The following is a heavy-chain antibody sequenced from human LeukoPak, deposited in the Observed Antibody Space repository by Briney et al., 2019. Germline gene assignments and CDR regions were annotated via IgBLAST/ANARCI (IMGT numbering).Heavy chain of an antibody. CDR2: IYYSGST. CDR1: GGSISSSSYY. J-gene: IGHJ6*03. V-gene: IGHV4-39*02. Sequence: PSETLSLTCTVSGGSISSSSYYWGWIRQPPGKGLEWIGSIYYSGSTYYNPSLKSRVTISVDTSKNQFSLKLSSVTAADTAVYYCAREGPYSSGWIYYYYYMDVWGKGTTVTVSS. CDR3: AREGPYSSGWIYYYYYMDV. D-gene: IGHD6-19*01.